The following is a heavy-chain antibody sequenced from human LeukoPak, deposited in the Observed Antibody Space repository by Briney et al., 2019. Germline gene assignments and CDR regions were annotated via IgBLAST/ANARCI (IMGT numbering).Heavy chain of an antibody. CDR1: GFTFSSYS. V-gene: IGHV3-21*01. D-gene: IGHD3-9*01. CDR2: ISSSSSYI. CDR3: ARESYYDILTGYYPYYFDY. J-gene: IGHJ4*02. Sequence: PGGSLRLSCAASGFTFSSYSMNWVRQAPGKGLEWVSSISSSSSYIYYADSVKGRFTISRDNAKNSLYLQMNSLRAEDTAVYYCARESYYDILTGYYPYYFDYWGQGTLVTVSS.